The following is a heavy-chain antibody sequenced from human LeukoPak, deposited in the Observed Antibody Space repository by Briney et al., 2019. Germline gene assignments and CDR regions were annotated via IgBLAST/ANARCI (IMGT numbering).Heavy chain of an antibody. V-gene: IGHV3-53*01. Sequence: GGSLRLSCAASGFTVSSNYMNWVRQPPGKGLEWVSLIYSSGSTYYADSVKGRFTISRGNHKTTLYLQMNSLRAEDTAVYYYARDLYGVSHDYWGQGTLVTVSS. CDR3: ARDLYGVSHDY. J-gene: IGHJ4*02. CDR2: IYSSGST. D-gene: IGHD4-17*01. CDR1: GFTVSSNY.